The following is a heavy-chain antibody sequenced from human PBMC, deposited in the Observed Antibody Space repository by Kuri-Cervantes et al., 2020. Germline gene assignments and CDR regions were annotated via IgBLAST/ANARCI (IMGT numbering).Heavy chain of an antibody. CDR2: INHSGST. Sequence: SETLSLTCAVSGGAFSGYYWSWIRQSPEKGLEWIGEINHSGSTNYNLSLKSRVTISVDTSKNQFSLKLSSVTAADTAVYFCARGETAARRYFDYWGQGILVTVSS. J-gene: IGHJ4*02. V-gene: IGHV4-34*01. CDR1: GGAFSGYY. D-gene: IGHD6-6*01. CDR3: ARGETAARRYFDY.